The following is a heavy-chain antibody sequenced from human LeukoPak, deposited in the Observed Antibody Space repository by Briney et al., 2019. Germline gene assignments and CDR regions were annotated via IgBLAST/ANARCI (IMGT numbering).Heavy chain of an antibody. J-gene: IGHJ4*02. CDR1: GFTFSSYS. CDR2: ISSSSSYI. CDR3: ARDMVGDSGSRAGYFDY. Sequence: GGSLRLSCAASGFTFSSYSMNWVRQAPGKGLEWVSSISSSSSYIYYADSVKGRFTISRDNAKNSLYLQMNSLRAEDTAVYYCARDMVGDSGSRAGYFDYWGQGTLVTVSS. V-gene: IGHV3-21*01. D-gene: IGHD3-10*01.